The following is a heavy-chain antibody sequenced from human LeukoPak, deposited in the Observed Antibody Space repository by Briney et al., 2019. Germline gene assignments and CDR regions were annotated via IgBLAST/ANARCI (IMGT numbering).Heavy chain of an antibody. CDR3: ARGMWGIAARPRAYDFDY. CDR1: GFTFSSYS. D-gene: IGHD6-6*01. J-gene: IGHJ4*02. Sequence: PGGSLRLSCAASGFTFSSYSMNWVRQAPGKGLEWVSYISSSSSTIYYADSVKGRFTISRDNAKNSLYLQMNSLRAEDTAVYYCARGMWGIAARPRAYDFDYWGQGTLVTVSS. V-gene: IGHV3-48*01. CDR2: ISSSSSTI.